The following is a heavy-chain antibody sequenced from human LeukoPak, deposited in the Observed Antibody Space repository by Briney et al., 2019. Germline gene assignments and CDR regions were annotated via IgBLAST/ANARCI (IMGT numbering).Heavy chain of an antibody. CDR1: GGSISSSTYY. V-gene: IGHV4-39*07. CDR2: VHYSGGS. Sequence: PSETLSLTCTVSGGSISSSTYYWGWIRQSPGKGLEWIGSVHYSGGSYYSPSLKSRVTISLNTSKNQFSLKLSSVTAADTAVYYCARVTPAGAWLGYFDYWGQGTLVTVSS. J-gene: IGHJ4*02. D-gene: IGHD6-19*01. CDR3: ARVTPAGAWLGYFDY.